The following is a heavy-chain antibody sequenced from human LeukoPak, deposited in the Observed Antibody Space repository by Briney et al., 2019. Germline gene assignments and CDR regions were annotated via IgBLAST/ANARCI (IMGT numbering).Heavy chain of an antibody. V-gene: IGHV3-23*01. CDR1: GFTFSSYA. J-gene: IGHJ4*02. CDR3: AKDLDIVATITGN. Sequence: GGPLRLSCAASGFTFSSYAMSWVRQAPGKGLEWVSGVSGSGGSTYYADSVKGRFTISRDNSKNTLYLQMNSLRAEDTAVYYCAKDLDIVATITGNWGQGTLVTVPS. D-gene: IGHD5-12*01. CDR2: VSGSGGST.